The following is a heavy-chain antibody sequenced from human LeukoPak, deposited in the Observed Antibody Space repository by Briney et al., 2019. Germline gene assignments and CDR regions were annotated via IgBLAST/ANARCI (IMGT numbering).Heavy chain of an antibody. J-gene: IGHJ6*03. CDR3: ARDGGYSGYDYHYYYYMDV. D-gene: IGHD5-12*01. Sequence: GGSLRLSCAASGFTFSSYAMHWVRQAPGKGLEYVSAISSNGGSTYYANSVKGRFTISRDNSKNTLYLQMGSLRAEDMAVYYCARDGGYSGYDYHYYYYMDVWGKGTTVTVSS. V-gene: IGHV3-64*01. CDR1: GFTFSSYA. CDR2: ISSNGGST.